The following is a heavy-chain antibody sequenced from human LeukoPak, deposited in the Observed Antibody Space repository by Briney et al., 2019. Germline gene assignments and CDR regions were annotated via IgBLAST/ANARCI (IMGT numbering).Heavy chain of an antibody. CDR3: AKPHLKYSGRNAFDI. J-gene: IGHJ3*02. Sequence: GGALRLSCAASGFTFSSYGMHWVRQAPGKGLEWVAVISYDGSNKYYADSVKGRFTISRDNSKNTLYLQMNSLRAEDTAVYYCAKPHLKYSGRNAFDIWGQGTMVTVSS. D-gene: IGHD5-12*01. V-gene: IGHV3-30*18. CDR2: ISYDGSNK. CDR1: GFTFSSYG.